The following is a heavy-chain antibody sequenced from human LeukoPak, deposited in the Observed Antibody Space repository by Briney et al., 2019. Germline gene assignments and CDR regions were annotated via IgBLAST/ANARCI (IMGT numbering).Heavy chain of an antibody. J-gene: IGHJ4*02. CDR3: AKDLNWGSTDY. CDR2: INSDGNSI. D-gene: IGHD7-27*01. V-gene: IGHV3-74*01. Sequence: PGGSLRLSCAASGFVFSNNWMYWVRQAPGRGLVWVSRINSDGNSIAYADSVKGRFTISRDNAKNTLFLQMNSLTVEDTAMYYCAKDLNWGSTDYWGQGTLVTVSS. CDR1: GFVFSNNW.